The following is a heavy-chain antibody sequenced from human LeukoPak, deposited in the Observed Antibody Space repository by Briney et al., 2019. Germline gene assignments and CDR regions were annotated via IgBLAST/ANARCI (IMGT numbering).Heavy chain of an antibody. CDR2: IYHSGST. D-gene: IGHD3-10*01. J-gene: IGHJ4*02. CDR3: ELIGADFDY. V-gene: IGHV4-38-2*02. Sequence: SETLSLTCTVSGYSISSGYYWGWIRQPPGKGLEWIGSIYHSGSTYYNPSLKSRVTISVDTSKNQFSLKLSSVTAADTAVYYRELIGADFDYWGQGTLVTVSS. CDR1: GYSISSGYY.